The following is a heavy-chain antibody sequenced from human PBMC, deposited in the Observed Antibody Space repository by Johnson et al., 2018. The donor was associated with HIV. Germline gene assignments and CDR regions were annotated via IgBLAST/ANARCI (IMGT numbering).Heavy chain of an antibody. Sequence: VQLVESGGDLVQPGGSLRLSCAGSGFTFSNAWMSWVRQAPGKGLEWVGRIKSKTDGGTTDYAAPVKGRLTISRDDSTNTLYLQMNSLKTEDTAVYYCTIRYSGVWYDAFDIWGQGTMVTVSS. CDR2: IKSKTDGGTT. CDR3: TIRYSGVWYDAFDI. V-gene: IGHV3-15*01. CDR1: GFTFSNAW. D-gene: IGHD6-19*01. J-gene: IGHJ3*02.